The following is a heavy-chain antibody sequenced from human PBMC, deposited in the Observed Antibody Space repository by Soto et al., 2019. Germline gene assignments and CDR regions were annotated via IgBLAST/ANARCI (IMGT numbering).Heavy chain of an antibody. CDR2: TYDSSNWRH. Sequence: PXPTLSLPCAISGYSVSSNTAAWNLIRSSPSRGLEWLGRTYDSSNWRHDYAVSVKSRITVNPDTSKNHFSLQLNSVTPDDTAVYYCARGVAGSGFDLWGQGTLVTVSS. D-gene: IGHD6-19*01. J-gene: IGHJ4*02. V-gene: IGHV6-1*01. CDR3: ARGVAGSGFDL. CDR1: GYSVSSNTAA.